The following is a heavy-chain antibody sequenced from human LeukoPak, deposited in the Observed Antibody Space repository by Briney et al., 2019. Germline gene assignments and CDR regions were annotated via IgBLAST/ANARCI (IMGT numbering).Heavy chain of an antibody. CDR2: ISWNSTSI. V-gene: IGHV3-9*01. J-gene: IGHJ5*02. CDR3: ASKTLVS. CDR1: GFTFGDYA. Sequence: GGSLRLSCKASGFTFGDYAMHWVRQAPGKGLEWVSGISWNSTSIAYADSWKGRFTISRDNAKNSLYLQMNSLGTEDTALYYCASKTLVSWGQGTLVTVSS.